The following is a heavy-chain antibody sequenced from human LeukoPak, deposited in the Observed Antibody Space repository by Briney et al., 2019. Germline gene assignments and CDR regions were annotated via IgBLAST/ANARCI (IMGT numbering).Heavy chain of an antibody. CDR1: GGSFSGYY. Sequence: SETLSLTCAVYGGSFSGYYWGWIRQPPGKGLEWIGEINHSGSTNYNPSLKSRVTISVDTSKNQFSLKLSSVTAAATAVYYCAREGGWYRDYWGQGTLVTVSS. CDR3: AREGGWYRDY. D-gene: IGHD6-19*01. CDR2: INHSGST. J-gene: IGHJ4*02. V-gene: IGHV4-34*01.